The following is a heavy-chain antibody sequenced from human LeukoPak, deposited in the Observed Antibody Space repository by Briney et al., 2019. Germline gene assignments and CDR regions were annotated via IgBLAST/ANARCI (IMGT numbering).Heavy chain of an antibody. CDR1: GFTVSSNY. D-gene: IGHD2-2*01. V-gene: IGHV3-66*01. J-gene: IGHJ4*02. Sequence: HPGGSLRLSCAASGFTVSSNYMSWVRQAPGKGLDCVSVIYSDESSYYADSVKGRFTISRDNAQNSVFLQMNSLRVDDTAFYYCAILPRTSSIFDTDYWGQGTLVTVSS. CDR2: IYSDESS. CDR3: AILPRTSSIFDTDY.